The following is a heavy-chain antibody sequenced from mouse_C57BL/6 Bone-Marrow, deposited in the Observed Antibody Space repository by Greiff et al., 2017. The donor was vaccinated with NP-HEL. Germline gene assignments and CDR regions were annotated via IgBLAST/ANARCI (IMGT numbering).Heavy chain of an antibody. J-gene: IGHJ3*01. CDR2: IDPSDSYT. V-gene: IGHV1-59*01. Sequence: QVQLKQSGAELVRPGTSVTLSCKASGYTFTSYWMHWVKQRPGQGLEWIGVIDPSDSYTNYNQKFKGKATLTVDTSSSEAYMQLSSLTSEDSAVYDCARETDGYSAWFAYWGQGTLVTVSA. CDR3: ARETDGYSAWFAY. D-gene: IGHD2-3*01. CDR1: GYTFTSYW.